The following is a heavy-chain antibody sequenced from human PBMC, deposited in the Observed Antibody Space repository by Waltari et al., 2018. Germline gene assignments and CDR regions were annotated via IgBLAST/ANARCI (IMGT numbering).Heavy chain of an antibody. D-gene: IGHD2-21*01. CDR1: EYTFTSSY. CDR2: INPSGGST. Sequence: QVQLVQSGAEVKKPGASVKISCKTSEYTFTSSYIHGVRQAPGQGLEWMGIINPSGGSTIYAQKVQGRVTMTRDTSTSTVYMELSSLRSEDTAVYYCALDTGALWMDVWGQGTTVTVSS. V-gene: IGHV1-46*01. CDR3: ALDTGALWMDV. J-gene: IGHJ6*02.